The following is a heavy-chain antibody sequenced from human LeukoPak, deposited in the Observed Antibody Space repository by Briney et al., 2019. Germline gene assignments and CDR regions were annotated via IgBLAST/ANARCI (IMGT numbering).Heavy chain of an antibody. CDR1: GGSISSYY. Sequence: PSETLSLTCTVSGGSISSYYWSWIRQPAGKGLEWIGRIHTSGSTNYNPSLKSRVTMSGDTSKNQFSLKLSSVTAADTAVYYCARAAKLWFGELFWFDPWGQGTLVTVSS. J-gene: IGHJ5*02. V-gene: IGHV4-4*07. CDR3: ARAAKLWFGELFWFDP. D-gene: IGHD3-10*01. CDR2: IHTSGST.